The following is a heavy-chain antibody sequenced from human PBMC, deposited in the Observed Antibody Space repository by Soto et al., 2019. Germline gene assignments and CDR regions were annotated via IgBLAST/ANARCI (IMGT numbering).Heavy chain of an antibody. J-gene: IGHJ3*02. CDR1: GFIFTNDW. Sequence: PGGSLRLSCAGSGFIFTNDWMSWVRQTPGKGLEWLGRIRSQTDGGTTDYPAAVKGRFTVSRDDSKKTLFLQLNSLKTEDTAVYYCTTDYGWAFNIWGQGTMVTVSS. V-gene: IGHV3-15*01. D-gene: IGHD4-17*01. CDR3: TTDYGWAFNI. CDR2: IRSQTDGGTT.